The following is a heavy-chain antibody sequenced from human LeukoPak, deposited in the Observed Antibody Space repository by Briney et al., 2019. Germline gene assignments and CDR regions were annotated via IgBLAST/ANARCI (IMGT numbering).Heavy chain of an antibody. Sequence: PSETLSLTCTVSGYSISSGYYWGWIRQPPGKGLEWIGSIYHSGSTYYNPSLKSRVTISVDTSKNQFSLKLSSVTAADTAVYYCARGALDPATVTNYFEYWGQGTLVTVSS. CDR2: IYHSGST. J-gene: IGHJ4*02. V-gene: IGHV4-38-2*02. CDR1: GYSISSGYY. D-gene: IGHD4-17*01. CDR3: ARGALDPATVTNYFEY.